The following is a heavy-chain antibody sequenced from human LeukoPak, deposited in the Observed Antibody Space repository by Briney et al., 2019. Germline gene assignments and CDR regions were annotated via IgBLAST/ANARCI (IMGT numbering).Heavy chain of an antibody. D-gene: IGHD3-22*01. CDR1: GFTFSSYG. V-gene: IGHV3-33*01. Sequence: PGGSLRLSCAASGFTFSSYGMHWVRQAPGKGLGWVAVIWYDGSNKYYADSVKGRFTISRDNSKNTLYLQMNSLRAEDTAVYYCAREFGAGGSSGFDYWGQGTLVTVSS. CDR3: AREFGAGGSSGFDY. J-gene: IGHJ4*02. CDR2: IWYDGSNK.